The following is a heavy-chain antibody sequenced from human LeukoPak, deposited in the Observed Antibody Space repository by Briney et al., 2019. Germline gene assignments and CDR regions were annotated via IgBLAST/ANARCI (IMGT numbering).Heavy chain of an antibody. CDR1: GGTFSSYA. J-gene: IGHJ4*02. V-gene: IGHV1-69*05. CDR2: IIPIFGTA. CDR3: ARERGYSYGYPDY. D-gene: IGHD5-18*01. Sequence: SLKVSCKASGGTFSSYAISWVRQAPGQGLEWMGRIIPIFGTANYAQKFQGRVTITTDESTSTAYMELSSLRSEDTAVYYCARERGYSYGYPDYWGQGTLVTVSS.